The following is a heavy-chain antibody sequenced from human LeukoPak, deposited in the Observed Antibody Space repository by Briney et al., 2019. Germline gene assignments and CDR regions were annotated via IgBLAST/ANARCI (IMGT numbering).Heavy chain of an antibody. CDR2: IYYSGST. D-gene: IGHD3-22*01. CDR1: GDSISSSTYY. V-gene: IGHV4-61*01. CDR3: AFGSGYYYY. J-gene: IGHJ4*02. Sequence: SETLSLTCTISGDSISSSTYYWGWIRQPPGKGLEWIGYIYYSGSTNYNPSLKSRVTISVDTSKNQFSLKLSSVTAADTAVYYCAFGSGYYYYWGQGTLVTVSS.